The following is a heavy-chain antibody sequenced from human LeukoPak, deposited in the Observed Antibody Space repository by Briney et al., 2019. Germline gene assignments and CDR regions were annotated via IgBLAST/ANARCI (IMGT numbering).Heavy chain of an antibody. CDR1: GFTFSSYG. Sequence: GGSLRLSRAASGFTFSSYGMPWVRQAPGKGLEWVAVIWYDGSNKYYADSVKGRFTISRDNSKNTLYLQMNSLRAEDTAVYYCARDRGYCSGGSCYDVFDYWGQGTLVTVSS. J-gene: IGHJ4*02. V-gene: IGHV3-33*01. CDR2: IWYDGSNK. D-gene: IGHD2-15*01. CDR3: ARDRGYCSGGSCYDVFDY.